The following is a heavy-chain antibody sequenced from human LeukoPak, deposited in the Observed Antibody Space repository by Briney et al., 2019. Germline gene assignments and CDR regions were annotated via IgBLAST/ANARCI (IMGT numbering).Heavy chain of an antibody. CDR3: AELGITMVGGV. J-gene: IGHJ6*04. V-gene: IGHV3-23*01. CDR2: ISPNGVIT. D-gene: IGHD3-10*02. Sequence: GGTLRLSCAASGFTFSSHGMNWVRQAPGKGLEWVSGISPNGVITYYADSVKGRFTISRDNAKNSLYLQMNSLRAEDTAVYYCAELGITMVGGVWGKGTTVTISS. CDR1: GFTFSSHG.